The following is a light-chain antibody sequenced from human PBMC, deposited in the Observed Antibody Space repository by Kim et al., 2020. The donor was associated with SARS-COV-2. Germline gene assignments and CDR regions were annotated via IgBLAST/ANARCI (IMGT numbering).Light chain of an antibody. CDR3: QTWGTGLGV. CDR1: SGHSSYA. Sequence: SVKLTCDLSSGHSSYAIAWHQQQPEKGPRYLMKLNSDGRHSKGDGIPDRFSGSSSGAERYLTISSLQSEDEADYYCQTWGTGLGVFGTGTKVTVL. CDR2: LNSDGRH. V-gene: IGLV4-69*01. J-gene: IGLJ1*01.